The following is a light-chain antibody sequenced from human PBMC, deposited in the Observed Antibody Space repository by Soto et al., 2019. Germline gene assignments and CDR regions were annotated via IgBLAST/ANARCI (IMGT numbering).Light chain of an antibody. Sequence: EIVVTQSPGTLSLSPGERATPSCRASKSVSSSYLAWYQQKPCQAPKLLIYAASSRATGIPDRFSGSGSGTDFTLTISRLEPEDFAVYYCQQYGSSPITFGQGTRLEIK. CDR1: KSVSSSY. J-gene: IGKJ5*01. CDR3: QQYGSSPIT. CDR2: AAS. V-gene: IGKV3-20*01.